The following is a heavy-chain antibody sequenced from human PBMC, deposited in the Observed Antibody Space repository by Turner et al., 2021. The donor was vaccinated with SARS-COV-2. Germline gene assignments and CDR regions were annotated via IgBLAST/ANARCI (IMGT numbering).Heavy chain of an antibody. CDR1: GFTFSSYG. J-gene: IGHJ4*02. CDR2: ISYDGSNK. Sequence: QVQLVESGGGVVQPGVSLRLSCAASGFTFSSYGMHWVRQAPGKGLEWVAVISYDGSNKYYADAVKGRFTISRDNSKNTLYLQMNSLRAEDTAVYYCAKDDNYDFWTGYYMYWGQGTLVTVSS. V-gene: IGHV3-30*18. D-gene: IGHD3-3*01. CDR3: AKDDNYDFWTGYYMY.